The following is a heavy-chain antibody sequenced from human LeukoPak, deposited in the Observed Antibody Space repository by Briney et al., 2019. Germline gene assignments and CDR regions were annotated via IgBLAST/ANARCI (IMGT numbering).Heavy chain of an antibody. D-gene: IGHD2-15*01. V-gene: IGHV3-74*01. Sequence: GGSLRLSCAASGFTFSSYWMHWVRQAPGKGLVWVSRINTDGSSTSYADSVKGRFTISRDNAKNALYLQMNSLRAEDTAVYYCARDYSDFYMAVWGKGTTVTVSS. CDR2: INTDGSST. CDR3: ARDYSDFYMAV. CDR1: GFTFSSYW. J-gene: IGHJ6*03.